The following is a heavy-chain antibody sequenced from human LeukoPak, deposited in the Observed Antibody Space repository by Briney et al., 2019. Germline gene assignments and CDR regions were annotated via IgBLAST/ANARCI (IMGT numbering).Heavy chain of an antibody. J-gene: IGHJ6*03. CDR2: IYSGGST. CDR1: GYTVSSNY. Sequence: GGSLRLSCAASGYTVSSNYMSWVRQAPGKGLEWVSVIYSGGSTNYADSVKGRFTISRDNSKNPLYLQMNSLRAEDTAVYYCARDRHSYYYYYMDVWGKGTTVTVSS. V-gene: IGHV3-66*02. CDR3: ARDRHSYYYYYMDV.